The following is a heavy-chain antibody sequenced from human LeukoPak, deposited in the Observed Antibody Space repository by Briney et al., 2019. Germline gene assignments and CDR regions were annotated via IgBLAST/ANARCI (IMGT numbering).Heavy chain of an antibody. CDR1: GFTFSSYG. V-gene: IGHV3-30*02. Sequence: GGSLRLSCAASGFTFSSYGMHWVRQAPGKGLEWVAFIRYDGSNKYYADPVKGRFTISRDNSKNTLYLQMNSLRAEDTAVYYCATSSSWRYYFDYWGQGTLVTVSS. CDR3: ATSSSWRYYFDY. CDR2: IRYDGSNK. D-gene: IGHD6-13*01. J-gene: IGHJ4*02.